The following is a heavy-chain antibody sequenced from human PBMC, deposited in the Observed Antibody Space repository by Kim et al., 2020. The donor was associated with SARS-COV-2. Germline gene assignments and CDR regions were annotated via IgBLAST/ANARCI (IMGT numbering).Heavy chain of an antibody. D-gene: IGHD3-10*01. CDR3: NQGELLWSSGMDV. V-gene: IGHV3-15*01. J-gene: IGHJ6*02. CDR1: GFTFSNDW. CDR2: INSKTDGGST. Sequence: GGSLRLSCAASGFTFSNDWMSWVRQAPGKGLEWVGRINSKTDGGSTDYAAPVIGRFTISRDDPKNTLYLQMNSLKTEDTAVYYYNQGELLWSSGMDVWG.